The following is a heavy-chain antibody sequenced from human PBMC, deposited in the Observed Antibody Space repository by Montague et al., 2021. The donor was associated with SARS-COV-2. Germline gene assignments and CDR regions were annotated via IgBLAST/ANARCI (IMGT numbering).Heavy chain of an antibody. CDR2: FSFNKST. CDR1: VSSIRGVD. D-gene: IGHD2-15*01. V-gene: IGHV4-59*08. CDR3: ARHYSATLPAVY. Sequence: SETLSLTCTISVSSIRGVDWKWIRLNPSHDRDSYGVFSFNKSTNYNPSLTSRVTISVDTSKNQFSLKVNSVTAADTAVYYCARHYSATLPAVYWGQGTLVTVSS. J-gene: IGHJ4*02.